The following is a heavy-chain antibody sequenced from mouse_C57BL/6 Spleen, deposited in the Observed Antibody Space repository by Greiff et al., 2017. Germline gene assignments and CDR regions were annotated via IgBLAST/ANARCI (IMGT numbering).Heavy chain of an antibody. CDR3: ARAYDSNSRGAMDD. CDR2: IYPRSGNT. Sequence: VQLQQSGAELARPGASVKLSCKASGFTFTSYGISWVKQRTGQGLEWIGEIYPRSGNTYYNEKFKGKATLTADKSSRTAYMELRSLTSEDAAVYFWARAYDSNSRGAMDDGGQGTSVTVSS. J-gene: IGHJ4*01. CDR1: GFTFTSYG. V-gene: IGHV1-81*01. D-gene: IGHD2-5*01.